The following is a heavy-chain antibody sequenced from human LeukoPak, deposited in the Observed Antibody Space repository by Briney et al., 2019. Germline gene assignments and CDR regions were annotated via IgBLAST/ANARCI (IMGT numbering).Heavy chain of an antibody. Sequence: GGSLRLSCAASGFTFDDYAMHWVRQAPVKGLEWVSGISWNSGSIGYADSVKGRFTISRDNAKNSLYLQMNSLRAEDTALYYCAKDITPKSAVLRYFDWSPYYYYGMDVWGQGTTVTVSS. CDR1: GFTFDDYA. D-gene: IGHD3-9*01. CDR3: AKDITPKSAVLRYFDWSPYYYYGMDV. J-gene: IGHJ6*02. V-gene: IGHV3-9*01. CDR2: ISWNSGSI.